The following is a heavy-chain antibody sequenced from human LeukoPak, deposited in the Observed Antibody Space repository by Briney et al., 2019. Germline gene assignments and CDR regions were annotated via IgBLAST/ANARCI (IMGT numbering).Heavy chain of an antibody. V-gene: IGHV4-39*07. Sequence: SETLSLTCTVSGGSISSSSYYWGWIRQPPGKGLEWIGSIYYSGSTYYNPSLKSRVTISVDTSKNQFSLKLSSVTAADTAVYYCAIYPQDWSLAYWGQGTLVTVSS. CDR2: IYYSGST. D-gene: IGHD2-15*01. CDR1: GGSISSSSYY. J-gene: IGHJ4*02. CDR3: AIYPQDWSLAY.